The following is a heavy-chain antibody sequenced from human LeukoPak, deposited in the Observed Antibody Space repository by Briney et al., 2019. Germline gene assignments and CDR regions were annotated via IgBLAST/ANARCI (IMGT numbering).Heavy chain of an antibody. CDR3: ASSVGVGGYDSSGYSFDY. Sequence: GESLKISCKGSGYSFTSYWIGWVRQMPGKGLEWMGIIYPGDSDTRYSPSFQGQVTISADKSISTAYLQWSSLKASDTAMYYCASSVGVGGYDSSGYSFDYWGQGTLVTVSS. CDR1: GYSFTSYW. CDR2: IYPGDSDT. J-gene: IGHJ4*02. V-gene: IGHV5-51*01. D-gene: IGHD3-22*01.